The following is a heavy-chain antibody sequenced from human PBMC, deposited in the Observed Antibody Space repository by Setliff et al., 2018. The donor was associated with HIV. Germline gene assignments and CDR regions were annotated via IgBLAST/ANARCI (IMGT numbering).Heavy chain of an antibody. Sequence: ASVKVSCKASGNILTYYAIQWVRQAPGQRLEWMGWINPDSANTKYSQKFQGRVSITRDTSASTAFMEVNSLTSEDTAVYYCARGRAAAVGRLWFDPWGQGTLVTVSS. J-gene: IGHJ5*02. CDR2: INPDSANT. CDR1: GNILTYYA. D-gene: IGHD6-13*01. CDR3: ARGRAAAVGRLWFDP. V-gene: IGHV1-3*01.